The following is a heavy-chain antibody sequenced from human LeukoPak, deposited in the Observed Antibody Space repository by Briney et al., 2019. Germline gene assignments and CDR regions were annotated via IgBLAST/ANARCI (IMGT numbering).Heavy chain of an antibody. CDR3: ARLLDYDYVWGSRPEEAHFDY. D-gene: IGHD3-16*01. V-gene: IGHV5-51*01. CDR1: GYSFTSYW. J-gene: IGHJ4*02. Sequence: GESLKISCKGSGYSFTSYWIGWVRQMPGKGLEWMGIIYPGDSDTRYSPSFQGQVTISADKSISTAYLQWSSLKASDTAMYYCARLLDYDYVWGSRPEEAHFDYWGQGTLVTVSS. CDR2: IYPGDSDT.